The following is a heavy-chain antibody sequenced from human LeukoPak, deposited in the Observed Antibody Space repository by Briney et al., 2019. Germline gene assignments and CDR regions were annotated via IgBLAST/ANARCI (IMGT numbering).Heavy chain of an antibody. J-gene: IGHJ4*02. V-gene: IGHV3-74*01. CDR3: ANDDFGASGLPDY. D-gene: IGHD4-17*01. Sequence: GGSLRLSCAASGFTFTYYWMHWVRQAPGKGVVWVARINGDGSSTNYADSVKGRFTISRDNANNTLYLQMNSLRAEDTAVYYCANDDFGASGLPDYWGQGTLVTVSS. CDR2: INGDGSST. CDR1: GFTFTYYW.